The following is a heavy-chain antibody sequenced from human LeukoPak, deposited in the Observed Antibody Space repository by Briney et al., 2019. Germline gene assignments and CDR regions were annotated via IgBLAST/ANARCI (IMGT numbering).Heavy chain of an antibody. D-gene: IGHD2-2*01. CDR3: ARLRGYCSSNSCYPLGY. CDR2: IYSGSTT. J-gene: IGHJ4*02. V-gene: IGHV3-53*01. CDR1: GFTVSSKY. Sequence: PGGSLRLSCAASGFTVSSKYMSWVRQAPGKGLEWVSVIYSGSTTFYADSVKGRFSISRDNSKNKLYLQMNSLRAEDTAVYYCARLRGYCSSNSCYPLGYWGQGTLVTVSS.